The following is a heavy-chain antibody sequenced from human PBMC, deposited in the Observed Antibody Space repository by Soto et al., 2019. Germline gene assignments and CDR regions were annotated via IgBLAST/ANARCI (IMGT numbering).Heavy chain of an antibody. Sequence: GESLKISCKGSGYSFTSYWIGWVRQMPGKGLEWMGIIYPGDSDTRYSPSFQGQVTISADKSISTAYLQWSSLKASDTAMYYCASSKKIVVPAAEYYYYGMDAWGQGTTVTVSS. V-gene: IGHV5-51*01. J-gene: IGHJ6*02. CDR2: IYPGDSDT. CDR3: ASSKKIVVPAAEYYYYGMDA. CDR1: GYSFTSYW. D-gene: IGHD2-2*01.